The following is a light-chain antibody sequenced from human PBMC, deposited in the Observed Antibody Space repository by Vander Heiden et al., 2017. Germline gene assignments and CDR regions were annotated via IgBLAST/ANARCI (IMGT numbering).Light chain of an antibody. V-gene: IGLV10-54*04. CDR3: SEWDSNLKTGV. CDR1: NNNVGKQG. Sequence: QAGLTQPPSVSMALRQTATLTCTGNNNNVGKQGATWLQQRQGHPPKRLVVSNNNRPSGISEKFSAFRSGDTASLIITGLQPEDEAGDYCSEWDSNLKTGVFGTGTTVTVL. CDR2: SNN. J-gene: IGLJ1*01.